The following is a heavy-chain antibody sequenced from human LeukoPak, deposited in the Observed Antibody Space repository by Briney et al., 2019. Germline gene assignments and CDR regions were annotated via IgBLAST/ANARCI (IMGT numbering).Heavy chain of an antibody. J-gene: IGHJ6*02. V-gene: IGHV1-8*01. Sequence: GASVNVSRKASGYTFTSYDINWVRQATGQGLEWMGWMNPNRGNTGYAQKFQGRVTMTRNASITTAYVELSSLRSEDTAVYYCARQGSCWYYYCYYGMDVWGQGTTVTVSS. CDR3: ARQGSCWYYYCYYGMDV. D-gene: IGHD6-19*01. CDR2: MNPNRGNT. CDR1: GYTFTSYD.